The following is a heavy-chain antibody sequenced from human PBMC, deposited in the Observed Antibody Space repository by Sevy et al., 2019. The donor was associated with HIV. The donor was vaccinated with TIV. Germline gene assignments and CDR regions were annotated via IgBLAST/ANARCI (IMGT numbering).Heavy chain of an antibody. V-gene: IGHV4-30-2*01. D-gene: IGHD6-19*01. J-gene: IGHJ5*02. Sequence: SETLSLTCAVSGGSISSGGYSWSWIRQPPGKGLEWIGYIYHSGSTYYNPSLKSRVTISVDRSKNQFSLKLSSVTAADTAVYYCARRRSGWYGWFDPWGQRTLVTVSS. CDR1: GGSISSGGYS. CDR3: ARRRSGWYGWFDP. CDR2: IYHSGST.